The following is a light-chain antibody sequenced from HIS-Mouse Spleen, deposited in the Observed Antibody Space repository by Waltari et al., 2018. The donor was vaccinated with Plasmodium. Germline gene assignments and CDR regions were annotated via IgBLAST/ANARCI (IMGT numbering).Light chain of an antibody. Sequence: QSVLTQPPSASGTPGPRVTISCSGRISRIGSNTVHWYQQLPGTAPKLLISSNNPLPSGGPDRFSGSKSGTSASLAISGLQSEDEADYYCAAWDDSLNGVVFAGGTKLTVL. CDR3: AAWDDSLNGVV. V-gene: IGLV1-44*01. J-gene: IGLJ2*01. CDR1: ISRIGSNT. CDR2: SNN.